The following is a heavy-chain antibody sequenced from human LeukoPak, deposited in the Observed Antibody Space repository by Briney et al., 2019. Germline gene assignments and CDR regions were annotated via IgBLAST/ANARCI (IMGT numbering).Heavy chain of an antibody. J-gene: IGHJ4*02. CDR3: ARTYGDYAELDY. CDR2: IYYSGST. V-gene: IGHV4-59*01. Sequence: SETLSLTCTFSGGSISSYFWSWIRQPPGKGLEWIGYIYYSGSTNYNPSLKSRVTISVDTSKNQLSLKLSSVTAADTAVYYCARTYGDYAELDYWGQGTLVTVSS. CDR1: GGSISSYF. D-gene: IGHD4-17*01.